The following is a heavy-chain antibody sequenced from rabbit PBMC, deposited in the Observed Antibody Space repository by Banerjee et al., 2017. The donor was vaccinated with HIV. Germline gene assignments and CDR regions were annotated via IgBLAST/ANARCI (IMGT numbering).Heavy chain of an antibody. V-gene: IGHV1S45*01. CDR1: GFSFSSLYY. Sequence: QEQLEESGGDLVKPEGSLTLTCTASGFSFSSLYYMCWVRQAPGKGLEWIACIFAGSSGSTYYASWAKGRFTISKTSSTTVTLQMTSLTAADTATYFCARGWDGYAGYVHTTVGYYFDLWGPGTLVTVS. J-gene: IGHJ4*01. CDR2: IFAGSSGST. D-gene: IGHD7-1*01. CDR3: ARGWDGYAGYVHTTVGYYFDL.